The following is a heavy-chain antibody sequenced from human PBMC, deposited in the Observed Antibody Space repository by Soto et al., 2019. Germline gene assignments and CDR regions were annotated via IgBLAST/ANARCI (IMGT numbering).Heavy chain of an antibody. CDR2: INPNSGGT. CDR3: ARARGALRTSQLSNWFDP. Sequence: ASVKVSCKASGYTFTGYYMHWVRQAPGQGLEWMGWINPNSGGTNYAQKFQGRVTMTRDTSISTAYMELSRLRSDDTAVYYCARARGALRTSQLSNWFDPWGQGTLVTVSS. J-gene: IGHJ5*02. CDR1: GYTFTGYY. V-gene: IGHV1-2*02. D-gene: IGHD2-2*01.